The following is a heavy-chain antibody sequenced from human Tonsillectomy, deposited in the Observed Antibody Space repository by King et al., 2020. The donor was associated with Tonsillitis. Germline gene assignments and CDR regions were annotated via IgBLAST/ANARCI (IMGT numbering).Heavy chain of an antibody. CDR2: IYSGDSRT. Sequence: VQLVESGGGLVQPGGSLRLSCAASGFTFSSYAMSWVRQAPGKGLEWVSVIYSGDSRTYYADSVKGRFTISRDNSKNTLYLQMNSLRAEDTAVEYCAKDAVEDGYNLYYLDYGGQGTLVTVSS. J-gene: IGHJ4*02. V-gene: IGHV3-23*03. CDR1: GFTFSSYA. D-gene: IGHD5-24*01. CDR3: AKDAVEDGYNLYYLDY.